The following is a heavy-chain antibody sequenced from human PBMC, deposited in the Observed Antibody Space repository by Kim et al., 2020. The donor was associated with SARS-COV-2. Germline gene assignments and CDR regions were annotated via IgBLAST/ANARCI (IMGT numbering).Heavy chain of an antibody. J-gene: IGHJ1*01. V-gene: IGHV4-59*01. D-gene: IGHD2-21*01. CDR1: GGSISSYY. CDR3: ARSLGGELAEYFQH. CDR2: IYYSGST. Sequence: SETLSLTCTVSGGSISSYYWSWIRQPPGKGLEWIGYIYYSGSTNYNPSLKSRVTISVDTSKNQFSLKLSSVTAADTAVYYCARSLGGELAEYFQHWGQGTLVTVSS.